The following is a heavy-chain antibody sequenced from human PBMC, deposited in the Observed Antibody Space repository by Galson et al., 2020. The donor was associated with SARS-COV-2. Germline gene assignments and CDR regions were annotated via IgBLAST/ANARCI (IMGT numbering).Heavy chain of an antibody. CDR1: GFTFDDYA. D-gene: IGHD3-22*01. J-gene: IGHJ4*02. CDR2: ISWNSGSI. CDR3: AKLPSGYYDSSGYGGPYFDY. Sequence: GGSLRLSCAASGFTFDDYAMHWVRQAPGKGLEWVSGISWNSGSIGYADSVKGRFTISRDNAKNSLYLQMNSLRAEDTALYYCAKLPSGYYDSSGYGGPYFDYWGQGSLVTVSS. V-gene: IGHV3-9*01.